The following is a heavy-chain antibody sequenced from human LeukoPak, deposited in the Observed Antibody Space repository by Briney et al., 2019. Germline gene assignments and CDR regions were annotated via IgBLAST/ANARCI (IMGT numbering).Heavy chain of an antibody. CDR2: IVVGSGNT. V-gene: IGHV1-58*02. Sequence: ASVKVSCKASGFTFTSSAMQWVRQARGQRLEWIGWIVVGSGNTNYAQKFQERVTITREMAPSTGYMELSRLRSEDSAVYYCAADTLYSGSWGQGTLVTVSS. D-gene: IGHD1-26*01. J-gene: IGHJ4*02. CDR1: GFTFTSSA. CDR3: AADTLYSGS.